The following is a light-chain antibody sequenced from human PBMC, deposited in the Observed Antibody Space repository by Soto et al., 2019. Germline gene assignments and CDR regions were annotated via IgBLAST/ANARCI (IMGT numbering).Light chain of an antibody. CDR1: RSNVDGYNY. J-gene: IGLJ1*01. CDR2: DAT. Sequence: QSALTHPRSVSRSPGHSVTISCTGNRSNVDGYNYVSWYQQLPGKVPKLLIYDATERPSGVPDRCSGSKSGNTASLTISVLQAEDEADYYCCSYEGTYTSHVFGTGTKVTV. CDR3: CSYEGTYTSHV. V-gene: IGLV2-11*01.